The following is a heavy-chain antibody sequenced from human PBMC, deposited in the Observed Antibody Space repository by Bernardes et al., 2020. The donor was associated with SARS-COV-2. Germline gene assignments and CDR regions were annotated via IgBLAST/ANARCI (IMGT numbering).Heavy chain of an antibody. D-gene: IGHD3-10*01. V-gene: IGHV1-69*08. Sequence: SVKVSCKAFGPSFSTYTISWVRQAPGQGLEWMGRIIPILGTPKYAEKFQGRVTITADKSTSTAYMELSNLRPEDTAVYYCARAADYSGSGRNTLDYWGLGTLVTVSS. J-gene: IGHJ4*02. CDR3: ARAADYSGSGRNTLDY. CDR1: GPSFSTYT. CDR2: IIPILGTP.